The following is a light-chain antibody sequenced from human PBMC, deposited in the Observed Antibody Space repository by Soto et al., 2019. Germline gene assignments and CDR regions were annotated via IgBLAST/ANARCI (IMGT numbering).Light chain of an antibody. CDR3: CSYAGSYTLV. V-gene: IGLV2-11*01. CDR1: SSDVGGYNY. J-gene: IGLJ3*02. Sequence: QSALTQPHSVSGSPGQSVTISCTGTSSDVGGYNYVSWYQQRPGKAPKLMIYDVSKRPSGIPDRFSGSKSGNTASLTISGLQAEDEADYYCCSYAGSYTLVFGGGTKLTVL. CDR2: DVS.